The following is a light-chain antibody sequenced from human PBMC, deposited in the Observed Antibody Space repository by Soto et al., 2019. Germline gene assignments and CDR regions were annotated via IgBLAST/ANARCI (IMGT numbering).Light chain of an antibody. CDR2: DVS. CDR1: QSVSGY. Sequence: EIVLTQSPGTLSLYPGERATLSCRASQSVSGYLAWYQQKPGQAPRLLIYDVSNRATCIPARFSGSGSGTVFTLTISSLEPKDFAIYYCQQRDYWQVTFAQGTRLEI. J-gene: IGKJ5*01. V-gene: IGKV3-11*01. CDR3: QQRDYWQVT.